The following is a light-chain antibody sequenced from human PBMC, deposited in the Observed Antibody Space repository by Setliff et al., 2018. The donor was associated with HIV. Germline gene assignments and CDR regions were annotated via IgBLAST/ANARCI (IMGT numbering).Light chain of an antibody. CDR2: RNN. V-gene: IGLV1-47*01. CDR3: AAWDDSLSGSYV. J-gene: IGLJ1*01. CDR1: SSNIGSNH. Sequence: QSALTQPPQPENWTPGQRVTISCSGSSSNIGSNHVYWYQQLPGTTPKLLIYRNNQRPSGVPDRFSGSKSGTSASLAISGLRSEDEADYFCAAWDDSLSGSYVFGAGTKVTVL.